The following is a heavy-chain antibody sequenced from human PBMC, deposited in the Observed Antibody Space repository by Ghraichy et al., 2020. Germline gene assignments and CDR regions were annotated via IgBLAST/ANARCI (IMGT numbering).Heavy chain of an antibody. V-gene: IGHV1-46*01. Sequence: ASVKVSCTASGYTFTSYFIHWVRQAPGQGLEWVGIIDPSSVNTNYAQKFQGRVTMTRDTSTSTVYMELSSLRSEDTAVYYCARRDCSGSSCYYQYWGQGTLVTVSS. D-gene: IGHD2-2*01. J-gene: IGHJ4*02. CDR1: GYTFTSYF. CDR3: ARRDCSGSSCYYQY. CDR2: IDPSSVNT.